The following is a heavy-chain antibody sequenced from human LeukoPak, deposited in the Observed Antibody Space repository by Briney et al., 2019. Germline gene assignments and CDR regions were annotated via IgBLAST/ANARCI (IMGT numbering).Heavy chain of an antibody. CDR2: INPNSGGT. D-gene: IGHD3-10*01. J-gene: IGHJ4*02. V-gene: IGHV1-2*02. CDR1: GYTFTGHY. Sequence: GASVKVSCKASGYTFTGHYLHWVRQAPGQGLEWMGWINPNSGGTNSAQKFQGRVTTTWGTSVNTAYLEVNSLRSDDTAVYYCARDPSSMVRGVIIYYFDHWGQGTLVTVSS. CDR3: ARDPSSMVRGVIIYYFDH.